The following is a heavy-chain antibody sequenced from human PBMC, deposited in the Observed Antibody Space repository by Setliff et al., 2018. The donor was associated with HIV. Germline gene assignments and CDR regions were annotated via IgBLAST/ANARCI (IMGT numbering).Heavy chain of an antibody. Sequence: HPGGSLRLSCSASGFTFTNYSMNWVRQPPGKGLEWVSTISWNSDIMDYADSVKGRFVISRDNVEKSLHLQMNSLTTEDTALYYCVRDGSGIGRNFFYMDVWGKGTTVTVSS. J-gene: IGHJ6*03. CDR2: ISWNSDIM. CDR1: GFTFTNYS. D-gene: IGHD3-3*01. V-gene: IGHV3-9*01. CDR3: VRDGSGIGRNFFYMDV.